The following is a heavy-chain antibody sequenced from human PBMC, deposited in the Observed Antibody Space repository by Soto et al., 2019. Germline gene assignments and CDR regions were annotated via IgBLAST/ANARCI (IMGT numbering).Heavy chain of an antibody. J-gene: IGHJ5*02. V-gene: IGHV3-23*01. Sequence: DVQLLEAGGGLVQPGGSLRLSCAASGFSFSSYAMVWVRQAPGKGLEWVSVISARGGSSYFADSVKGRFTISRDNSKNVLSREMNSLRAEDTARYFCATGSIEYSASVDTWGQGNLVLVSS. CDR2: ISARGGSS. CDR1: GFSFSSYA. CDR3: ATGSIEYSASVDT. D-gene: IGHD4-4*01.